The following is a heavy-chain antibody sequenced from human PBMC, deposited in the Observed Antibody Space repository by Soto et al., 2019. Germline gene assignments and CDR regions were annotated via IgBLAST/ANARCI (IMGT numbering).Heavy chain of an antibody. CDR2: ISYDGSNK. CDR1: GFTFSSYG. Sequence: GGSLRLSCAASGFTFSSYGMHWVRQAPGKGLEWVAVISYDGSNKYYADSVKGRFTISRDNSKNTLYLQMNSLRAEDTAVYYCAKATYYGSGIQGGMDVWGQGTTVTVSS. D-gene: IGHD3-10*01. CDR3: AKATYYGSGIQGGMDV. J-gene: IGHJ6*02. V-gene: IGHV3-30*18.